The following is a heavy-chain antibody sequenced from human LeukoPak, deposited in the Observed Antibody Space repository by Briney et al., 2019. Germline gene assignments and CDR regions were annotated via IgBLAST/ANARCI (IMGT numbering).Heavy chain of an antibody. CDR1: GYTFTNYG. CDR2: ISAYNGNT. D-gene: IGHD3-22*01. Sequence: ASVKVSCKASGYTFTNYGISWVRQVPGQGLEWMGWISAYNGNTNYAQKFQGRVTMTTDTSTSTAYMELRSLRSDDTAAYFCAKWNYDSGGYSNYFDPWGQGTLVTVSS. CDR3: AKWNYDSGGYSNYFDP. J-gene: IGHJ5*02. V-gene: IGHV1-18*01.